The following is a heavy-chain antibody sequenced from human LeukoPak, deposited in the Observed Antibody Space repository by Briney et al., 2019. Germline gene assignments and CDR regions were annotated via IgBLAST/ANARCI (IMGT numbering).Heavy chain of an antibody. CDR3: ATAGLRYSSSSDAFDI. CDR2: FDPEDGET. CDR1: GYTLTELS. V-gene: IGHV1-24*01. J-gene: IGHJ3*02. Sequence: ASVKVSCKVSGYTLTELSMHWVRQAPGKGLEWMGGFDPEDGETIYAQKFQGRVTMTEDTSTDTAYMELSSLRSEDTAVYYCATAGLRYSSSSDAFDIWGQGTMVTVSS. D-gene: IGHD6-6*01.